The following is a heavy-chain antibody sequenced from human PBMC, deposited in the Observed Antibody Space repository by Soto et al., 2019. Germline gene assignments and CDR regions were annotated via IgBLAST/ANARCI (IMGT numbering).Heavy chain of an antibody. D-gene: IGHD3-10*01. J-gene: IGHJ4*02. CDR1: GFTFSSYW. Sequence: GGSLRLSCAASGFTFSSYWMSWVRQAPGKGLEWVANIKQDGSEKYYVDSVKGRFTISRDNAKNSLYLQMNSLRAEDTAVYYCARDLVFITMVRGVTPNFDYWGQGTLVTVSS. CDR3: ARDLVFITMVRGVTPNFDY. V-gene: IGHV3-7*01. CDR2: IKQDGSEK.